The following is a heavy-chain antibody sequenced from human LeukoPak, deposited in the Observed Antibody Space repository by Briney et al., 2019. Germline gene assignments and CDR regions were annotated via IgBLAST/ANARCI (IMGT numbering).Heavy chain of an antibody. CDR2: ISPTSSYM. Sequence: PGGSLRLSCAASGFTFTDFYMNWVRQAPGKGLEWVSWISPTSSYMYYADSVKGRFTISRDNAKNSLYLQMNSLRAEDTAPYYCVRDADGGNSWFDTWDQGTLVTVSS. V-gene: IGHV3-21*04. CDR3: VRDADGGNSWFDT. J-gene: IGHJ5*02. CDR1: GFTFTDFY. D-gene: IGHD4-23*01.